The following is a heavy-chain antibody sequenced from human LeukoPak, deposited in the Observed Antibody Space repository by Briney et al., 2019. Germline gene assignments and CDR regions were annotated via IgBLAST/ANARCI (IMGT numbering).Heavy chain of an antibody. Sequence: SETLSLTCTVSGGSISSYYWSWIRQPPGKGLEWIGYIYYSGSTNYNPSLKSRVTISVDTSKNQFSLKLSSVTAADTAVYYCARVRYSSGYIDAFDIWGQGTMVTVSS. D-gene: IGHD3-22*01. CDR1: GGSISSYY. V-gene: IGHV4-59*08. CDR2: IYYSGST. J-gene: IGHJ3*02. CDR3: ARVRYSSGYIDAFDI.